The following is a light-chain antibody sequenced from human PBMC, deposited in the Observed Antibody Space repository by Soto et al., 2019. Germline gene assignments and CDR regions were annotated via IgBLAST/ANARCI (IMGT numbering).Light chain of an antibody. J-gene: IGKJ1*01. V-gene: IGKV1-5*01. Sequence: DIQMTQSPSTLSASVGDRVTITCRASQSIGTWLAWYQQKPGKAPKLLIYDASTLESEVPSRFSGSGSGAEFTLTISSLQPDDFAIYYCQQYNGFWSFGRGTKVEIK. CDR1: QSIGTW. CDR2: DAS. CDR3: QQYNGFWS.